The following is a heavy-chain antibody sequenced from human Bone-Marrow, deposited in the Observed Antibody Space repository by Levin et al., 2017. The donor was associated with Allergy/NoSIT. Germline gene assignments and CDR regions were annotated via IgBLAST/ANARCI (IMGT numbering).Heavy chain of an antibody. D-gene: IGHD5-18*01. CDR3: AREGKREYTYGYWGDFDY. CDR2: ISSSSNYI. Sequence: SCAASGFTFSSYSMNWVRQAPGKGLEWVSSISSSSNYIYYADSVKGRFTISRDNAKNSLYLQMNSLRAEDTAVYYCAREGKREYTYGYWGDFDYWGQGTLVTVSS. J-gene: IGHJ4*02. V-gene: IGHV3-21*01. CDR1: GFTFSSYS.